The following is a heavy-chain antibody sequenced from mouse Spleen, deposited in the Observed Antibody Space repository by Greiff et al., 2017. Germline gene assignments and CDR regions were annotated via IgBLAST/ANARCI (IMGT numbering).Heavy chain of an antibody. CDR3: TPIYYVSWFAY. CDR2: IDPEDGDT. Sequence: VQLKQSGAELVRPGASVKLSCTASGFNIKDYYMHWVKQRPEQGLEWIGRIDPEDGDTEYAPKFQGKATMTADTSSNTAYLQLSSLTSEDTAVYYCTPIYYVSWFAYWGQGTLVTVSA. CDR1: GFNIKDYY. D-gene: IGHD2-1*01. V-gene: IGHV14-1*01. J-gene: IGHJ3*01.